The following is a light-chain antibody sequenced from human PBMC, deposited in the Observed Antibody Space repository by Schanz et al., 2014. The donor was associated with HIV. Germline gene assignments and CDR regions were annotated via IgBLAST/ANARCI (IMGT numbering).Light chain of an antibody. CDR3: QSYDSGLRGWV. CDR1: SSNFRSNA. CDR2: ANS. Sequence: QSVLTQPPSASGTPGQRVTISCSGSSSNFRSNAVNWYQHLPGTAPKHLIFANSDRPSGVPDRFSGSKSGTSASLAITGLQAEDEADYYCQSYDSGLRGWVFGGGTKLTVL. J-gene: IGLJ3*02. V-gene: IGLV1-40*01.